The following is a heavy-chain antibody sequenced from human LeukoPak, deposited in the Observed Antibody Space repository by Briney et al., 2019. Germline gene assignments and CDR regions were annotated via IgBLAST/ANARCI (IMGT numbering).Heavy chain of an antibody. CDR2: ISSNGGST. D-gene: IGHD3-9*01. CDR3: ARWGRNYDILTGYYTNPYYFDY. CDR1: GFTFSSYA. J-gene: IGHJ4*02. V-gene: IGHV3-64*01. Sequence: GGSLRLSCAASGFTFSSYAMHWVRQAPGKGLEYVSAISSNGGSTYYANSVKGRFTISRDNAKNSLYLQMNSLRAEDTAVYYCARWGRNYDILTGYYTNPYYFDYWGQGTLVTVSS.